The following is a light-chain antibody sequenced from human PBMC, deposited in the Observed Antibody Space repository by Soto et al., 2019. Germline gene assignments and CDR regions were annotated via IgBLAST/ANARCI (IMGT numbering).Light chain of an antibody. CDR1: SSDVSIYNY. V-gene: IGLV2-14*01. CDR2: EVS. CDR3: CSYTSSTNYV. Sequence: QSALTQPASVSGSPGQSITISCTGTSSDVSIYNYVSWYQQHPGKAPKLMISEVSNRPSGVSNRFSGAKSGNTASLTISGLQVEDEADYYCCSYTSSTNYVFGAGTKLTVL. J-gene: IGLJ1*01.